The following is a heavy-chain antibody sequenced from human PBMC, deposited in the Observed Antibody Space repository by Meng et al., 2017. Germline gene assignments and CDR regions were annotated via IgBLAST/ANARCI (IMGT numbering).Heavy chain of an antibody. CDR2: IKHSGST. J-gene: IGHJ4*02. Sequence: VQRPQWGAGIVRPSETRPLTCVVYGGSFGGYNWSWIRQPPGKGLEWIGEIKHSGSTNYNPSLKSRVTISVDTSKNQFSLKLSSVTAADTAVYYCARVPGGIGAADYWGQGTLVTVSS. CDR3: ARVPGGIGAADY. V-gene: IGHV4-34*01. CDR1: GGSFGGYN. D-gene: IGHD3-10*01.